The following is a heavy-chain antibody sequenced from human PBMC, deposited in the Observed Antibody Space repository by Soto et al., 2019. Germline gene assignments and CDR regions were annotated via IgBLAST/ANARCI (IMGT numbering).Heavy chain of an antibody. J-gene: IGHJ2*01. CDR2: ISGSGGST. D-gene: IGHD4-17*01. Sequence: EVQLLESGGGLVQPGGSLRLSCAASGFTFSSYAMSWVRQAPGKGLEWVSAISGSGGSTYYADSVKGRFTISRDNSKNTLYLQMNSLRAEDTAVYYCAKLRSAPLGDYVGWYFDLWGRGTLVTVSS. V-gene: IGHV3-23*01. CDR3: AKLRSAPLGDYVGWYFDL. CDR1: GFTFSSYA.